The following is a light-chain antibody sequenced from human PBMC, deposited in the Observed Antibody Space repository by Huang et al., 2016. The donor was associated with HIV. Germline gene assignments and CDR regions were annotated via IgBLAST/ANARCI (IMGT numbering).Light chain of an antibody. CDR3: LQHNTYPWM. Sequence: DIQMTQTPSAMSASVGDRVTITCRASQDIANSLAWFQQKPGKVPRPLIYGTSTLRSGVPSRFSDSVSGTEFTLTIISLQPEEFATYYCLQHNTYPWMFGQGTKVEVK. J-gene: IGKJ1*01. CDR2: GTS. CDR1: QDIANS. V-gene: IGKV1-17*03.